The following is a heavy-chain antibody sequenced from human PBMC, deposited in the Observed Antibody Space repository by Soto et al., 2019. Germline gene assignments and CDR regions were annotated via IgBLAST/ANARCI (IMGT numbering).Heavy chain of an antibody. CDR3: ARERTNSLLLDY. CDR2: LTRTSSVI. J-gene: IGHJ4*02. Sequence: EVQLVESGGGLVQPGGSLRLSCAASGFTFSSHSMNWVRQAPGEGLAWVSSLTRTSSVIYYADSVKGRFTISRDNARNSLYAQINSLRAEDTAVYFGARERTNSLLLDYWGQGVLVTVSS. CDR1: GFTFSSHS. D-gene: IGHD2-2*01. V-gene: IGHV3-21*01.